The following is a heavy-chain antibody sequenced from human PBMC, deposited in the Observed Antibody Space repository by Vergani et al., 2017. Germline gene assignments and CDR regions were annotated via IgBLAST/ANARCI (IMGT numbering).Heavy chain of an antibody. J-gene: IGHJ4*02. CDR2: IITFFGTT. CDR3: TRDYSETRFAGRGGRHFDS. CDR1: GGPFKNSA. Sequence: QVQLVQSGAEVKKPGSSVKVSCKASGGPFKNSAFSWVRQVPGQGLEWMGRIITFFGTTDYAQNFQGRVTLTADRSTNTPHIELSGLRSDDTAVYYCTRDYSETRFAGRGGRHFDSWGQGTLVIVSS. V-gene: IGHV1-69*13. D-gene: IGHD2-15*01.